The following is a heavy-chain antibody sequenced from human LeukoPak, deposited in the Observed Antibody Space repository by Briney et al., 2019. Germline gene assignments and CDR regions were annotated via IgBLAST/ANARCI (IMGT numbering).Heavy chain of an antibody. CDR1: GGTFSSYA. D-gene: IGHD5-12*01. CDR3: ARQRNIVATIFDY. J-gene: IGHJ4*02. Sequence: GASVKVSCRASGGTFSSYAISWVRQAPGQGLEWMGGIIPIFGTANYAQKFQGRVTITTDKSTSTAYMELSSLRSEDTAVYYCARQRNIVATIFDYWGQGTLVTVSS. V-gene: IGHV1-69*05. CDR2: IIPIFGTA.